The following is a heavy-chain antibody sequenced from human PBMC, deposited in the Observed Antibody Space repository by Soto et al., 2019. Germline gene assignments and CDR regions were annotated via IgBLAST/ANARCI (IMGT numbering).Heavy chain of an antibody. CDR2: VTSSPSSM. D-gene: IGHD3-22*01. V-gene: IGHV3-21*01. J-gene: IGHJ4*02. Sequence: GGSLRLSCAASGFTFSGFSMNWVRQAPGKGLEWVSSVTSSPSSMFYADSVKGRFTISRDDAKDSLFLQMNSLRADDTAVYYCAREADFASSGYVLDYWAWEPWSPSPQ. CDR1: GFTFSGFS. CDR3: AREADFASSGYVLDY.